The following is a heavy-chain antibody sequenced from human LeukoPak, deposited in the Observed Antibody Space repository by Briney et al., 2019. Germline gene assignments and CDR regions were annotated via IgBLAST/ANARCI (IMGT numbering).Heavy chain of an antibody. CDR2: IRYDGSNK. J-gene: IGHJ4*02. Sequence: GGSLRLSCAAAGFTFSSDGMHWVRQAPGKGLEWVAFIRYDGSNKYYADSVKGRFTFSRDNSKNTLYLQMNSLRAEDTAVYYCAKDVGANCGGDCSNLYYFDYWGQGTLVTVSS. D-gene: IGHD2-21*02. CDR1: GFTFSSDG. CDR3: AKDVGANCGGDCSNLYYFDY. V-gene: IGHV3-30*02.